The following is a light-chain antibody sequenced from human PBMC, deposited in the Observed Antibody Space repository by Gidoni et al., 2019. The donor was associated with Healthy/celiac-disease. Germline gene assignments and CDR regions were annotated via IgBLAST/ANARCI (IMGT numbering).Light chain of an antibody. V-gene: IGKV3-20*01. CDR1: QSVSSRY. CDR3: QQYGSSPPGT. Sequence: EIVLTQSPGTLSLSPGERATLSCRASQSVSSRYLAWYQQKPGQAPRLLIYGATSRATGIPDRFSGSGSGTDFTLTISRLEPEEFAVYYCQQYGSSPPGTFGQGTKVEIK. J-gene: IGKJ1*01. CDR2: GAT.